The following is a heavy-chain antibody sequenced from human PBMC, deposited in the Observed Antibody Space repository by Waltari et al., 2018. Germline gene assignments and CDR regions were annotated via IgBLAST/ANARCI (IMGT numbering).Heavy chain of an antibody. Sequence: QVQLVQSGAEVKKPGASVKVSCKASGYTFTGYYMHWVRQAPGQGLEWMGWINPNSGGTNYAQKFQGRVTMTRDTSISTAYMELSRLRSDDTAVYYCASSPYSSSPNDAFDIWGQGTMVTVSS. CDR3: ASSPYSSSPNDAFDI. D-gene: IGHD6-6*01. V-gene: IGHV1-2*02. CDR1: GYTFTGYY. CDR2: INPNSGGT. J-gene: IGHJ3*02.